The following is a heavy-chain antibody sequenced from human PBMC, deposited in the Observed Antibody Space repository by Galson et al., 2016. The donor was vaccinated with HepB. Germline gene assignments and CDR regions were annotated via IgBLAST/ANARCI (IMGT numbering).Heavy chain of an antibody. J-gene: IGHJ4*02. V-gene: IGHV3-23*01. CDR3: AKDEPPAIS. CDR2: VTGSGVST. D-gene: IGHD3-9*01. CDR1: GFTFSNFA. Sequence: SLRLSCAVSGFTFSNFAMNWVRQAPGKGLEWVSGVTGSGVSTFYANSVKGRFTISRDNAKNTLYLQMDSLRADDTAVYYCAKDEPPAISWGQGTLVTVSS.